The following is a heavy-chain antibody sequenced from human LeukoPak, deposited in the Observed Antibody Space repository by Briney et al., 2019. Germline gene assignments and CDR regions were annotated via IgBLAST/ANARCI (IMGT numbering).Heavy chain of an antibody. Sequence: GASVKVSCKASEYSFSDYYMHWVRQAPGQGLEWMGWINPNSGGTNYAQKFQGRVTMTRDTSISTAYMELSRLRSDDTAVYYCARGGGATSNSDLTDYYYMDVWGKGTTVTVSS. CDR3: ARGGGATSNSDLTDYYYMDV. CDR2: INPNSGGT. V-gene: IGHV1-2*02. J-gene: IGHJ6*03. CDR1: EYSFSDYY. D-gene: IGHD1-26*01.